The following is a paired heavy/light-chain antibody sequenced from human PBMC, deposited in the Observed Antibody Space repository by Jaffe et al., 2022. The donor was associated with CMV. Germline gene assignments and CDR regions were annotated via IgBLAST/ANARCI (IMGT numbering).Heavy chain of an antibody. J-gene: IGHJ4*02. V-gene: IGHV3-9*01. CDR1: GFTFDDYA. CDR2: IAYNSRSM. Sequence: EMQLVESGGGLVQPGRSLRLSCAASGFTFDDYAMHWVRQVPGKGLEWVSGIAYNSRSMAYADSVKGRFTISRDNAKNSLFLQMNSLRPEDTAFYYCAKVPSRLEVPYYFDSWGQGTLVTVSS. CDR3: AKVPSRLEVPYYFDS. D-gene: IGHD1-7*01.
Light chain of an antibody. J-gene: IGKJ1*01. CDR1: QSVASSS. Sequence: EIVLTQSPGTLSLSPGERATLSCRASQSVASSSLAWYHQKPGQAPRLLIYGASSRATGIPDRFSGSGSGTDFTLTITRLEPEDFAVYYCQQYGGSSTGTFGQGTKVEIK. CDR3: QQYGGSSTGT. CDR2: GAS. V-gene: IGKV3-20*01.